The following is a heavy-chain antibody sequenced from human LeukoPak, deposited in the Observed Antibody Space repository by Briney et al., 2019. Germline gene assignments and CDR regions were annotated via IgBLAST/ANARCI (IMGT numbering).Heavy chain of an antibody. J-gene: IGHJ4*02. CDR2: ISGSGGST. V-gene: IGHV3-23*01. CDR1: GFTFSSYA. D-gene: IGHD3-10*01. CDR3: AKVWYYGSGSSF. Sequence: PVGSLRLSCAASGFTFSSYAMRWVRQAPGKGLEWVSAISGSGGSTYYADSVKGRFTISRDNSKNTLYLQMNSLRAEDTAVYYCAKVWYYGSGSSFWGQGTLVTVSS.